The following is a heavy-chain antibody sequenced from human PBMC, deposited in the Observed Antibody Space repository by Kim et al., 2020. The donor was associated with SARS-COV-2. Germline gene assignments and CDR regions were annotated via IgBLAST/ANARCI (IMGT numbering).Heavy chain of an antibody. J-gene: IGHJ4*02. Sequence: GGSLRLSCAASGFNFSDSGMHWVRQASGKGLEWVGHIRSKANFYATTYSESVKGRFTISRDYSKNTAYLQINSLKTEDTAVYYCTSLVHCTNAACRDYWGQGNLVSVSS. CDR2: IRSKANFYAT. CDR1: GFNFSDSG. CDR3: TSLVHCTNAACRDY. V-gene: IGHV3-73*01. D-gene: IGHD2-8*01.